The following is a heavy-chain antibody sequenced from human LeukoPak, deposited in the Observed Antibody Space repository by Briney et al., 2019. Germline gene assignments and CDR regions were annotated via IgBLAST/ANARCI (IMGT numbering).Heavy chain of an antibody. J-gene: IGHJ6*02. CDR1: GFTFSSYG. V-gene: IGHV3-30*18. Sequence: QPGRSLRLSCAASGFTFSSYGMHWVRQAPGKGLEWVAVISYDGSNKYYADSVKGRFTISRDNSKNTLYLHMNSLRAEDTAVYYCAKDQPYCSSTSWYGGFYYYYVMDVWGQGTTVTVSS. D-gene: IGHD2-2*01. CDR3: AKDQPYCSSTSWYGGFYYYYVMDV. CDR2: ISYDGSNK.